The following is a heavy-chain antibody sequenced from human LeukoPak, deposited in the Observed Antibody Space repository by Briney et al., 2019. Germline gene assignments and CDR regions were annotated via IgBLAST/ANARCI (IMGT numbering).Heavy chain of an antibody. J-gene: IGHJ6*03. CDR2: INHSGST. Sequence: SETLSLTCAVYGGSFSGYYWSWIRQPPGKGLEWIGEINHSGSTNYNPSLKSRVAISVDTPKNQSSLKLSSVTAADTAVYYCARSTADSSWYLEYYYYYYCMDVWGKGTTVTVSS. CDR3: ARSTADSSWYLEYYYYYYCMDV. D-gene: IGHD6-13*01. V-gene: IGHV4-34*01. CDR1: GGSFSGYY.